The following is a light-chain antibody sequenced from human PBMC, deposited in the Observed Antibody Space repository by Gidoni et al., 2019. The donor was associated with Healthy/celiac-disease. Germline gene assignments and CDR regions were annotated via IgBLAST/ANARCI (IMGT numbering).Light chain of an antibody. Sequence: IQMTPSPSSLSASVGDRVTITCRASQSISSYLNWYQQKPGKAPKLLIYAASSLQSGVPSRFSGSGSGTDVTLTISSLQPEDFATYYCQQSYSTPRTFGQGTKVEIK. CDR3: QQSYSTPRT. V-gene: IGKV1-39*01. CDR1: QSISSY. J-gene: IGKJ1*01. CDR2: AAS.